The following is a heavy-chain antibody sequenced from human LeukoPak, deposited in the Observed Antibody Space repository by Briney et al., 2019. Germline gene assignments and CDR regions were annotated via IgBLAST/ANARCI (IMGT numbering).Heavy chain of an antibody. J-gene: IGHJ5*02. V-gene: IGHV3-21*01. CDR2: ISSSSSYI. D-gene: IGHD3-3*01. Sequence: GGSLRLSCAAPGFTFSSYSMNWVRQAPGKGLEWVSSISSSSSYIYYADSVKGRFTISRDNAKNSLYLQMNSLRAEDTAVYYCAGDEVTIFGVVPNWFDPWGQGTLVTVSS. CDR1: GFTFSSYS. CDR3: AGDEVTIFGVVPNWFDP.